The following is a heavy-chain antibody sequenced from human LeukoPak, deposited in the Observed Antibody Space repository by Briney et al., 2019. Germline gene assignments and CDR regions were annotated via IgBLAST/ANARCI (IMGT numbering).Heavy chain of an antibody. CDR3: AKRREGESGPVNY. D-gene: IGHD3-16*01. J-gene: IGHJ4*02. Sequence: GGTLRLSCAASGFTFSNYAMSWVRKAPGLGLERVSIISTSGGGTYYADSVKGRFTISRDNSKNTLYLQMNSLRAEDTAVYYCAKRREGESGPVNYWGQGALVTVSS. CDR1: GFTFSNYA. V-gene: IGHV3-23*01. CDR2: ISTSGGGT.